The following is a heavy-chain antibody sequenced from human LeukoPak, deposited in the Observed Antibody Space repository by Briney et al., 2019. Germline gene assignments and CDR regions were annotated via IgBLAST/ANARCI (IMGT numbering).Heavy chain of an antibody. CDR3: ATFTHWVAGDV. CDR1: GFTFSDSW. D-gene: IGHD7-27*01. V-gene: IGHV3-7*01. Sequence: GSLRLSCAASGFTFSDSWMSWVRQAPGKGLEWVANMNQDGSAKGYVDSVKGRFTISRDNARNSLYLQMSSLRPEDTAVYYCATFTHWVAGDVWGQGTTVTVSS. J-gene: IGHJ6*02. CDR2: MNQDGSAK.